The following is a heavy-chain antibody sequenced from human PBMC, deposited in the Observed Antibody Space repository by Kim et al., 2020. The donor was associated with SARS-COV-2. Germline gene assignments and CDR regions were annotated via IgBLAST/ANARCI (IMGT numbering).Heavy chain of an antibody. CDR2: IYYSGST. J-gene: IGHJ3*02. V-gene: IGHV4-31*03. CDR3: ARGRRTFDDAFDI. CDR1: GGSISSGGYY. Sequence: SETLSLTCTVSGGSISSGGYYWSWIRQHPGKGLEWIGYIYYSGSTYYNPSLKSRVTISVDTSKNQFSLKLSSVTAADTAVYYCARGRRTFDDAFDIWGQGTMVTVSS.